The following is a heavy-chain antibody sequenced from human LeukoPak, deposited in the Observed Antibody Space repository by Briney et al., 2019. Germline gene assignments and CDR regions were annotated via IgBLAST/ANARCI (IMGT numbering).Heavy chain of an antibody. CDR1: GGSFSGYY. CDR2: INHSGST. J-gene: IGHJ4*02. CDR3: ATSPGGGYSGSWLRPYYFDY. Sequence: SETLSLTCAVYGGSFSGYYWSWIRQPPGKGLEWIGEINHSGSTNYNPSLKSRVNISEDTSKNQFSLKLSSVTAADTAVYYCATSPGGGYSGSWLRPYYFDYWGQGTLVTVSS. V-gene: IGHV4-34*01. D-gene: IGHD1-26*01.